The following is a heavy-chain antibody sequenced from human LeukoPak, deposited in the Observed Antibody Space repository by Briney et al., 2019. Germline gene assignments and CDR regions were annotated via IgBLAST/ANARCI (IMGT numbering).Heavy chain of an antibody. V-gene: IGHV4-30-4*08. CDR1: GGSISSGDYY. D-gene: IGHD5-12*01. CDR2: IYYSGST. J-gene: IGHJ3*02. CDR3: ARGVWVGSGYLDAFDI. Sequence: SETLSLTCTVSGGSISSGDYYRSWIRQPPGKGLEWIGYIYYSGSTYYNPSLKSRVTISVDTSKNQFSLKLSSVTAADTAVYYCARGVWVGSGYLDAFDIWGQGTMVTVSS.